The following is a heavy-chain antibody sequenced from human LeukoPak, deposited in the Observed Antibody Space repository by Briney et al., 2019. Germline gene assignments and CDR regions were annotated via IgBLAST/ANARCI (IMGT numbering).Heavy chain of an antibody. D-gene: IGHD2-2*01. Sequence: HPGGSLRLSCAVSGFSVTNNYMSWVRQAPGKGLEWVSVIYSGDNTDYADSVKGRFTISRDNSKNTLYLQMNSLRAEDTGVYYCARDWGYCSSTSCHVFDYWGQGTLVTVSS. V-gene: IGHV3-53*01. CDR2: IYSGDNT. CDR1: GFSVTNNY. CDR3: ARDWGYCSSTSCHVFDY. J-gene: IGHJ4*02.